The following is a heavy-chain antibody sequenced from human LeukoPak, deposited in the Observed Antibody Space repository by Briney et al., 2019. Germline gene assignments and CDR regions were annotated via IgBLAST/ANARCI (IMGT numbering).Heavy chain of an antibody. Sequence: PGGSLRLSCAASGFTFSSYWMSWVRQAPGKGLGWVANIKQDGSEKYYVDSVKGRFTISRDNAKNSLYLQMNSLRAEDTAVYYCSSSGGGIDYWGQGTLVTVSS. D-gene: IGHD6-6*01. CDR3: SSSGGGIDY. V-gene: IGHV3-7*01. CDR2: IKQDGSEK. CDR1: GFTFSSYW. J-gene: IGHJ4*02.